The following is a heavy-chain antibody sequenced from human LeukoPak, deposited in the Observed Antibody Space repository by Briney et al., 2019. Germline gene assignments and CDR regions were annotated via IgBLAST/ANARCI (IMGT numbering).Heavy chain of an antibody. CDR3: ARGYSYFGY. CDR2: FNPNSGGT. Sequence: ASVNVSYKASAYTLTDCYVHWVRLAPGQGLEWMGWFNPNSGGTNYAQKFQGRVTMTRDTSISTAYMELSRLTSDDTRVYYCARGYSYFGYWGQGTLVTVCS. D-gene: IGHD2-21*01. V-gene: IGHV1-2*02. J-gene: IGHJ4*02. CDR1: AYTLTDCY.